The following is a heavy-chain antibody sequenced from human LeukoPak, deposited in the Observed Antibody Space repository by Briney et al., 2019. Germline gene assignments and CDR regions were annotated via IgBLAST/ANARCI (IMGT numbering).Heavy chain of an antibody. CDR3: ARDRGSTGYYYLDS. D-gene: IGHD6-19*01. V-gene: IGHV4-59*01. Sequence: TSETLSLTCSVSGGPITEYYWSWIRQPPGKGLEWIGYIYHTGSTNYSPSLKSRVTMSVDASRNQFSLKLVSVTAADTAVYYCARDRGSTGYYYLDSWGQGILVTVYS. CDR2: IYHTGST. J-gene: IGHJ4*02. CDR1: GGPITEYY.